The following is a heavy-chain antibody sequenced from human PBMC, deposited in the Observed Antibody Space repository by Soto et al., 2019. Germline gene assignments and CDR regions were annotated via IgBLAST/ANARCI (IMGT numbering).Heavy chain of an antibody. Sequence: GGSLRLSCAASGFTVSSNYMSWVRQAPGKGLEWVSVIYSGGSTYYADSVKGRFTISRDNSKNTLYLQMNSLRAEETAVYYCAREGCSGGSCYQDFGGFYAFDIWGQGTMVTVSS. CDR2: IYSGGST. CDR1: GFTVSSNY. V-gene: IGHV3-66*01. D-gene: IGHD2-15*01. CDR3: AREGCSGGSCYQDFGGFYAFDI. J-gene: IGHJ3*02.